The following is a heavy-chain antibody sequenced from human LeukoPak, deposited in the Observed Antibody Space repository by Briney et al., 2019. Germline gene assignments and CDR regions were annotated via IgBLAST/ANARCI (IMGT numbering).Heavy chain of an antibody. CDR2: IYSAGSI. CDR1: GLIVSSNY. V-gene: IGHV3-66*01. CDR3: ARDSDYDFWSGELMGYYGMDV. D-gene: IGHD3-3*01. Sequence: GGSLRLSCVASGLIVSSNYMTWVRQAPGKGLEWVSIIYSAGSIDYADSVKGRFTISRDNSKNTVYLQMNSLRAEDTAVYYCARDSDYDFWSGELMGYYGMDVWGQGTTVTVSS. J-gene: IGHJ6*02.